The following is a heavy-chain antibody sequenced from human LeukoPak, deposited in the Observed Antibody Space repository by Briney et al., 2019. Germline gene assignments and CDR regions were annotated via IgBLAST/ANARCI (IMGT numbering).Heavy chain of an antibody. CDR1: GYTFTSYD. D-gene: IGHD3-22*01. V-gene: IGHV1-8*01. CDR3: ARGYYDSSGYVP. CDR2: MNPNSGNT. J-gene: IGHJ5*02. Sequence: ASVKVSCKASGYTFTSYDINWVRQDTGQGLEWMGWMNPNSGNTGYAQKFQGRVTMTRNTSISTAYMELSSLRSEDTAVYYCARGYYDSSGYVPWGQGTLVTVSS.